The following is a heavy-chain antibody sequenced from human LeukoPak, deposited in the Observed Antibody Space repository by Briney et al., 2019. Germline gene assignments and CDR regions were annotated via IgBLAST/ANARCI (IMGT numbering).Heavy chain of an antibody. J-gene: IGHJ4*02. CDR3: ARLGPNYYDSSGYYCKPDFDY. CDR1: GYTFTDYG. V-gene: IGHV1-18*01. Sequence: ASVKVSCKTSGYTFTDYGISWVRQAPGQGLEWMGWISAYNGNTNYAQKLQGRVTMTTDTSTSTAYMELRSLRSDDTAVYYCARLGPNYYDSSGYYCKPDFDYWGQGTLVTVSS. CDR2: ISAYNGNT. D-gene: IGHD3-22*01.